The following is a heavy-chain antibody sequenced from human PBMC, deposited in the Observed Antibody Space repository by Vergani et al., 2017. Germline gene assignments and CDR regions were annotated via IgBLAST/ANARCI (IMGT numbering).Heavy chain of an antibody. V-gene: IGHV3-11*04. D-gene: IGHD3-3*01. J-gene: IGHJ6*03. CDR2: MSSGDSI. CDR1: GFTFSDHY. Sequence: QVQLVESGGGLVKPGGSLRLSCAASGFTFSDHYMSWVRQAPGKGLEWISYMSSGDSIYYADSVKGRFTVSRDNTKNTLYLQMNSLRAEDTAVYYCARGGRLRFLEWRPKNAYYYYYMDVWGKGTTVTVSS. CDR3: ARGGRLRFLEWRPKNAYYYYYMDV.